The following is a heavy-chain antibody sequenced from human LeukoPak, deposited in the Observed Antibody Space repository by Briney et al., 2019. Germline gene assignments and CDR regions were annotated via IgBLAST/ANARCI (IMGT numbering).Heavy chain of an antibody. Sequence: ASVKVSCKASGYTFTDYYMHWVRQAPGQGLEWMGWINPNSGDTNYAQKFQGRVTMTRDTSISTAYMELSRLRSDDTAVYYCARDGSGWMNWFDPWGQGTLVTVSS. CDR1: GYTFTDYY. J-gene: IGHJ5*02. CDR2: INPNSGDT. V-gene: IGHV1-2*02. D-gene: IGHD6-19*01. CDR3: ARDGSGWMNWFDP.